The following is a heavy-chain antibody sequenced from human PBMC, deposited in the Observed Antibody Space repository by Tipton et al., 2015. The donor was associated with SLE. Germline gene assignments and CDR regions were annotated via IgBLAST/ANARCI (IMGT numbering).Heavy chain of an antibody. Sequence: SLRLSCAASGFIASSKVINWVRQAPGQGLEWVSSISGDSCDKWDADSVKGRFTVFRDNAKNSVHLQMNSLRAEDTAVYYCATPTYYYDNAGYSSGAFDIWGQGTMVTVSS. V-gene: IGHV3-21*03. J-gene: IGHJ3*02. D-gene: IGHD3-22*01. CDR1: GFIASSKV. CDR2: ISGDSCDK. CDR3: ATPTYYYDNAGYSSGAFDI.